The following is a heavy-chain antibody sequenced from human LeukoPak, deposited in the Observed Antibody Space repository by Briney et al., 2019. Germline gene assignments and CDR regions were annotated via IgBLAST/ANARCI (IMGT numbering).Heavy chain of an antibody. CDR2: INPNSGGT. CDR1: GYTFTSYG. D-gene: IGHD6-6*01. Sequence: ASVKVSCKASGYTFTSYGISWVRQAPGQGLEWMGWINPNSGGTNYAQKFQGRVTMTRDTSISTAYMELSRLRSDDTAVYYCASVIYSSSFDYWGQGTLVTVSS. J-gene: IGHJ4*02. V-gene: IGHV1-2*02. CDR3: ASVIYSSSFDY.